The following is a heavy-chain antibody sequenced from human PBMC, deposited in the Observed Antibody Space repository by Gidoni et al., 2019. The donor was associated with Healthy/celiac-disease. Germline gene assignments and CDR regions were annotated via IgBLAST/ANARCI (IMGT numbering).Heavy chain of an antibody. CDR3: ASVYYYGSGSYYRPESYYGMDV. D-gene: IGHD3-10*01. CDR1: GLTFSSSR. CDR2: IWYDGSKK. V-gene: IGHV3-33*01. Sequence: QVQLVESGGGVVQPGRSLRLSCAASGLTFSSSRMHWVRQAQGKGREWVAVIWYDGSKKYDADSVKGRFTISRDNSKNTLYLQMNSLRAEDTAVYYCASVYYYGSGSYYRPESYYGMDVWGQGTTVTVSS. J-gene: IGHJ6*02.